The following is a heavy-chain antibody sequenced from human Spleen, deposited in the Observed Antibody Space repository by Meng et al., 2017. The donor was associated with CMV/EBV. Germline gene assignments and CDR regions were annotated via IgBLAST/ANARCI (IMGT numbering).Heavy chain of an antibody. CDR1: GYSFTGCN. CDR2: TNPNSGGT. J-gene: IGHJ4*02. Sequence: ASVKVSCNASGYSFTGCNMHWVRQAPGQRLEWMGWTNPNSGGTNYAQKFQGRVTMTRDTSISTAYMELSSLRSEDTAVYYCARGLKVSGTIFGVDGIRSHYFDNWGQGTLVTVSS. CDR3: ARGLKVSGTIFGVDGIRSHYFDN. V-gene: IGHV1-2*02. D-gene: IGHD3-3*01.